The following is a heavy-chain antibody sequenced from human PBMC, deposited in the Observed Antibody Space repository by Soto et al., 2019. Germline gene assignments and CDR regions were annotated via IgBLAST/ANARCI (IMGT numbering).Heavy chain of an antibody. V-gene: IGHV4-61*08. CDR3: ARIPVDTAMIYWLDP. D-gene: IGHD5-18*01. CDR2: IYYLGNT. J-gene: IGHJ5*02. CDR1: GGSVSSGDYY. Sequence: PSETLSLTYTVSGGSVSSGDYYWSWIRQPPGKGLEWIGNIYYLGNTNYNPSLKSRVTVSLDTSKNLFSLRLTSVTAADTAVYYSARIPVDTAMIYWLDPWGQGTLVT.